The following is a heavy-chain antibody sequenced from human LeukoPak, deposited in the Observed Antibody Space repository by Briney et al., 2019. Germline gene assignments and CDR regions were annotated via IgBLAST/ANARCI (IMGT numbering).Heavy chain of an antibody. D-gene: IGHD6-13*01. J-gene: IGHJ1*01. CDR1: GGSISKFY. CDR2: IYYSGST. CDR3: ASFSSSSWYFPQPYPGKYFQH. Sequence: SSETLSLTCTVSGGSISKFYWSWIRQPPGKGLEWIGYIYYSGSTNYNPSLKSRVTISVDTSKNQFSLKLSSVTAADTAVYYCASFSSSSWYFPQPYPGKYFQHWGQGTLVTVSS. V-gene: IGHV4-59*12.